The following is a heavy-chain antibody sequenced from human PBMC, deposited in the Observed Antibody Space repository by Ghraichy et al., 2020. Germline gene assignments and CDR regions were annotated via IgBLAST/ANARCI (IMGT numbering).Heavy chain of an antibody. CDR1: GETISSSSSY. CDR3: ARLDSSGWSSRDAFDI. Sequence: GETISSSSSYWDWIRQPPGKGLEWIGSVYYGGSTHYNPSLKSRVTISVDTSKNQFSLKLSSVTAADTAVYYCARLDSSGWSSRDAFDIWGQGTMVTVSS. J-gene: IGHJ3*02. D-gene: IGHD6-19*01. CDR2: VYYGGST. V-gene: IGHV4-39*01.